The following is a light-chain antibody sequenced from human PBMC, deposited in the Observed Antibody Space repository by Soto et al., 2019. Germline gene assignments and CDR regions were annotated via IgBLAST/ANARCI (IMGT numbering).Light chain of an antibody. Sequence: IVMTQSPATLSLSPGGRASLSCRASQSVSNNLAGYQQQPGQAPRLLIYGASTRAAGIPGRFSGSGSGKEFTLIIGRLQSDDFAGYYCQQYHNAGPTFGQGTKVEI. CDR3: QQYHNAGPT. CDR2: GAS. CDR1: QSVSNN. V-gene: IGKV3-15*01. J-gene: IGKJ1*01.